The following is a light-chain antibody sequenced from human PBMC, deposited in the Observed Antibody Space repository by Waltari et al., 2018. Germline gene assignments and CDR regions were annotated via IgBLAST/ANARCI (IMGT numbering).Light chain of an antibody. V-gene: IGKV4-1*01. Sequence: DIVMTQSPDSLAVTLGERATIHCKSSQSVLDSSSNKNYLAWYQQKPGKPPKLLIYWASTRQSGVPDRFSGSGSGTDFTLTISSLQAEDVAVYYCQQYFSAPFTFGPGTKVEIK. CDR3: QQYFSAPFT. CDR2: WAS. J-gene: IGKJ3*01. CDR1: QSVLDSSSNKNY.